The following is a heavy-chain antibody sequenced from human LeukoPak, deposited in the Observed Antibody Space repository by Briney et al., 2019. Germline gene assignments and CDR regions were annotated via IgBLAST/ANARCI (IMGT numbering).Heavy chain of an antibody. D-gene: IGHD5-12*01. CDR3: ARDGRIVATYDY. CDR1: GFTVSSNY. CDR2: IYSGGST. V-gene: IGHV3-66*01. Sequence: PGGSLRLSCAASGFTVSSNYMSWVRQAPGKGLEWVSVIYSGGSTYYADSVKGRLTISRDNSKNTLYLQMNSLRAEDTAVYYCARDGRIVATYDYWGQGTLVTVSS. J-gene: IGHJ4*02.